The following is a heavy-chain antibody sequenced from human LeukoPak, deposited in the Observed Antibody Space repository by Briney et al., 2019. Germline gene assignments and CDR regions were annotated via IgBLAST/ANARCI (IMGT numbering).Heavy chain of an antibody. D-gene: IGHD2-2*01. V-gene: IGHV3-23*01. CDR2: LGRSGEYK. CDR1: GFRFTDYS. Sequence: GGSLRLSCAASGFRFTDYSMSWVRQTPGKGLEWVAGLGRSGEYKYYADSVKGRLTISRDNSKDTVSLQMNSLRAEDSAIYFCVKDRPCETCMPMDAWGQGTTVTVSS. CDR3: VKDRPCETCMPMDA. J-gene: IGHJ6*02.